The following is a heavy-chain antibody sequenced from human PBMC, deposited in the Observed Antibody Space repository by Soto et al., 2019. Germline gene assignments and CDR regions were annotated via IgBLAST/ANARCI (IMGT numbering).Heavy chain of an antibody. D-gene: IGHD6-13*01. CDR2: IYYSGST. Sequence: QVQLQESGPGLVKPSQTLSLTCTVSSGSISSGDYYWSWIRQPPGKGLEWIGYIYYSGSTYYNPSLKSSVTISVDTSKNQFSLKLSSVTAADTAVYYCARVPGYSSPYYGMDVWGQGTTVTVSS. V-gene: IGHV4-30-4*01. J-gene: IGHJ6*02. CDR1: SGSISSGDYY. CDR3: ARVPGYSSPYYGMDV.